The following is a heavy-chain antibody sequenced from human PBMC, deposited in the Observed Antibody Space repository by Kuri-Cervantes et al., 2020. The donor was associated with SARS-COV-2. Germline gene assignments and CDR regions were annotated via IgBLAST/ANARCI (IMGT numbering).Heavy chain of an antibody. V-gene: IGHV1-2*06. CDR3: AQLQFGDYYDSSGYPDAFDI. D-gene: IGHD3-22*01. CDR2: INPNSGGT. Sequence: ASVKVSCKASGYTFTGYYMHWVRQAPGQGLGWMGRINPNSGGTNYAQKFQGRVTMTRDTSISTAYMELSRLRSDDTAVYYCAQLQFGDYYDSSGYPDAFDIWGQGTMVTVSS. CDR1: GYTFTGYY. J-gene: IGHJ3*02.